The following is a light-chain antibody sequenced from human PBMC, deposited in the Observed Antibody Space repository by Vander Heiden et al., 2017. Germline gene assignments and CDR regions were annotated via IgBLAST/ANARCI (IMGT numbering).Light chain of an antibody. Sequence: QSALTQPASVSGSPGQSITISCTGTSSDVGGYNFVSWYQQYPGKAPKLIIYDVTNRPSGVSNRFSGSKSGNTASLTISGPQAEDEADYHCSSYRSRNTEIFDGGTKLTVL. CDR1: SSDVGGYNF. CDR3: SSYRSRNTEI. CDR2: DVT. V-gene: IGLV2-14*03. J-gene: IGLJ2*01.